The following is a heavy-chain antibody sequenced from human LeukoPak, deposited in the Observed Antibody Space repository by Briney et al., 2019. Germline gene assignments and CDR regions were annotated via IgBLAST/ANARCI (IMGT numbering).Heavy chain of an antibody. CDR1: GYPFTAYW. CDR2: IYPGDSDT. Sequence: GESLKISCKGAGYPFTAYWIAWVRQMPGKGLEWIGMIYPGDSDTRYSPSFQGQVTISADKSITTAYLQWSSLKDSDTAMYYCARSTGLIAARDYWGQGTLVTVSS. D-gene: IGHD6-6*01. V-gene: IGHV5-51*01. J-gene: IGHJ4*02. CDR3: ARSTGLIAARDY.